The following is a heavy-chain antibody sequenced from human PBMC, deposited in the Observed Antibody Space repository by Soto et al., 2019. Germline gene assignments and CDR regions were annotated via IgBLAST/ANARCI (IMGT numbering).Heavy chain of an antibody. V-gene: IGHV4-39*01. D-gene: IGHD3-10*01. CDR1: GGSISSSGYY. Sequence: QLQLQESGPGLVKPSETLSLTCTVSGGSISSSGYYWGWMRQPPGKGLEWIGSIYYSGSTYYNPSLKSRVTISVDTSKNHVSLNLSSVTAADAGVYYCSRLRGSHYFEDYWGQGTLVTVSS. CDR2: IYYSGST. CDR3: SRLRGSHYFEDY. J-gene: IGHJ4*02.